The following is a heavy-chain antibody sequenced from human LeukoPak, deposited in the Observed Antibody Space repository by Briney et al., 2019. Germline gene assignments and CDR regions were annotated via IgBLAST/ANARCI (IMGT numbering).Heavy chain of an antibody. CDR3: AKGRLEYYYYYYMDV. Sequence: GGSLRLSCAASGFTFSSYGMYWVRKPPGPGKGRVAFIRYDGSNKYYEDSVKGRFTISRDNSKNTLYLQMNSLRAEDTAVYYCAKGRLEYYYYYYMDVWGKGTTVTVSS. V-gene: IGHV3-30*02. CDR1: GFTFSSYG. J-gene: IGHJ6*03. CDR2: IRYDGSNK.